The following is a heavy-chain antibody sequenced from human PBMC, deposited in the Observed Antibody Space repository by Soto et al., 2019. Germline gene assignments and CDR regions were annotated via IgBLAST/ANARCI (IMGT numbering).Heavy chain of an antibody. Sequence: TLALTCSVSGDSISNLDYFWAWIRQPPGQALEYIGYIYKSATTYYNPSFESRVAISVDTSKSQFSLNVTSVTAADTAVYFCARGRYCLTGRCFPNWFDSWGQGALVTVSS. CDR3: ARGRYCLTGRCFPNWFDS. D-gene: IGHD7-27*01. V-gene: IGHV4-30-4*01. CDR2: IYKSATT. CDR1: GDSISNLDYF. J-gene: IGHJ5*01.